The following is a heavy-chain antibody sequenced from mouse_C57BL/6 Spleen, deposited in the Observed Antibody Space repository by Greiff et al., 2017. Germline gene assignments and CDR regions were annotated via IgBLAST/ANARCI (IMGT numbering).Heavy chain of an antibody. D-gene: IGHD3-2*02. CDR1: GYAFSSSW. V-gene: IGHV1-82*01. Sequence: VQLQQSGPELVKPGASVKISCKASGYAFSSSWMNWVKQRPGKGLEWIGRIYPGDGDTNYNGKFKGKATLTADKSSSTAYMQLSSLTSEDSAVYFGAIGDSSGYGFAYWGQGTLVTVSA. J-gene: IGHJ3*01. CDR3: AIGDSSGYGFAY. CDR2: IYPGDGDT.